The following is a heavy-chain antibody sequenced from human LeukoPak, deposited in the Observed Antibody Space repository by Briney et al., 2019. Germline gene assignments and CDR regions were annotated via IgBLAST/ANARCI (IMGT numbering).Heavy chain of an antibody. CDR3: TVWSAKSSFDY. Sequence: PGGSLRLSCAASGFTVSSNYMSWVRQAPGKGLEWVSVIYSGGSTYYADSVKGRFTISRDNAKNTLYLQMNSLRAEDTAVYYCTVWSAKSSFDYWGQGTLVTVSS. V-gene: IGHV3-66*01. D-gene: IGHD2-8*02. CDR1: GFTVSSNY. CDR2: IYSGGST. J-gene: IGHJ4*02.